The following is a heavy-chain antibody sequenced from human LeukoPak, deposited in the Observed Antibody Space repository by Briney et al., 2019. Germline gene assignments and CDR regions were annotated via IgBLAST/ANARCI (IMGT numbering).Heavy chain of an antibody. CDR3: ARDILLSYYFDY. J-gene: IGHJ4*02. CDR2: ISYDGSNK. V-gene: IGHV3-30-3*01. CDR1: GFTFSSYA. Sequence: GRSLRLSCAASGFTFSSYAMHWVRQAPGKGLEWVAVISYDGSNKYYADSVKGRFTISRGNSKNTLYLQMNSLRAEDTAVYYCARDILLSYYFDYWGQGTLVTVSS. D-gene: IGHD2/OR15-2a*01.